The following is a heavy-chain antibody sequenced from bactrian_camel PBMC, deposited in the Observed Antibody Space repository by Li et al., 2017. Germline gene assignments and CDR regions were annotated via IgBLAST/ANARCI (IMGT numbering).Heavy chain of an antibody. J-gene: IGHJ4*01. CDR3: ATDIGSWFVPNY. Sequence: QLVESGGGLVQPGGSLRLSCAASGFTFSSTYMSWVRQAPGKGLEWVSSIRTSGGITYYADSVKGRFTISKDDAKNTVLLQMNSLKPEDTAVYYCATDIGSWFVPNYWGQGTQVTVS. V-gene: IGHV3-2*01. CDR1: GFTFSSTY. D-gene: IGHD6*01. CDR2: IRTSGGIT.